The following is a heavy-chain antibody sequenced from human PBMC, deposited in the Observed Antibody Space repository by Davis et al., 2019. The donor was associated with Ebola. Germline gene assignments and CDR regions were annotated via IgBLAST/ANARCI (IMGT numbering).Heavy chain of an antibody. CDR3: ARDNSRKFDY. D-gene: IGHD5-18*01. V-gene: IGHV3-7*03. J-gene: IGHJ4*02. CDR1: GFTFSDYW. Sequence: PGGSLRLSCAASGFTFSDYWMTWVRQAPGKGLEWVANIKEDGSDTNYVDSVKGRFPIYKDNARNSRYLQMNILRADDTALSYCARDNSRKFDYWGRGTLVTVSS. CDR2: IKEDGSDT.